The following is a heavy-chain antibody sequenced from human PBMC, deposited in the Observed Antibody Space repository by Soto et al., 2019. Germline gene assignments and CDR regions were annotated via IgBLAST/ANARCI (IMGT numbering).Heavy chain of an antibody. Sequence: PSETLSLTCSVSGGSVSSGSCYWSWIRQPPGKGLEWIGYIYYSGSTNYNPSLKSRVTISVDTSKNQFSLKLTSVTAADTAVYYSARDSKRGYSGYDKLDYWGPGTLVTVSS. V-gene: IGHV4-61*01. CDR1: GGSVSSGSCY. CDR3: ARDSKRGYSGYDKLDY. D-gene: IGHD5-12*01. J-gene: IGHJ4*02. CDR2: IYYSGST.